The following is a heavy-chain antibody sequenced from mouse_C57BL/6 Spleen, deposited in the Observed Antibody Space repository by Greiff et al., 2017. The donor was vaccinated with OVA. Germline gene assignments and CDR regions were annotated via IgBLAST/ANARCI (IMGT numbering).Heavy chain of an antibody. J-gene: IGHJ1*03. CDR1: GYTFTSYW. Sequence: QVQLQQPGAELLKPGASVKLSCKASGYTFTSYWMHWVKQRPGQGLEWIGMIHPNSGSTNYNEKFKSKATLTVDKSSSTAYMQLSSLTSEDSAVYYCAIITTVPYFDVWGTGTTVTVSS. D-gene: IGHD1-1*01. V-gene: IGHV1-64*01. CDR3: AIITTVPYFDV. CDR2: IHPNSGST.